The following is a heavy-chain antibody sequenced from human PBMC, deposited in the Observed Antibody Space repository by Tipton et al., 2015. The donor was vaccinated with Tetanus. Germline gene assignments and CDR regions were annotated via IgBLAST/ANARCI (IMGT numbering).Heavy chain of an antibody. D-gene: IGHD3-16*01. J-gene: IGHJ5*02. Sequence: TLSLTCTVSGDSLSNGDYYWSWIRQPPGKGLESIGYIYYSGSTFYNPSLKSRVSISVDTSNNQFSLRLSSVTAADTAVYYCARDQGGGRVARLNWFDPWGQGTLVTVSS. CDR2: IYYSGST. CDR3: ARDQGGGRVARLNWFDP. V-gene: IGHV4-30-4*01. CDR1: GDSLSNGDYY.